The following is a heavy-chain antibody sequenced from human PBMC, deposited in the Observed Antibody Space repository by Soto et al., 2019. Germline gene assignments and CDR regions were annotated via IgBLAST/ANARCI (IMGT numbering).Heavy chain of an antibody. D-gene: IGHD2-2*01. V-gene: IGHV3-11*03. CDR1: GFTFSDYY. CDR2: ISSSSSYT. CDR3: ASWPVPAAMMETKAPPPGVDY. J-gene: IGHJ4*02. Sequence: GSLRLSCAASGFTFSDYYMSWIRQAPGKGLEWVSYISSSSSYTNYADSVKGRFTISRENAKTSLYLQMNSLRAEDTAVYYCASWPVPAAMMETKAPPPGVDYWGQGTLVTVYS.